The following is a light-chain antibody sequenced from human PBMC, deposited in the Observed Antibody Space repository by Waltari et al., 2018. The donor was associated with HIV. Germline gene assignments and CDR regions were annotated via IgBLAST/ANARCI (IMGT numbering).Light chain of an antibody. CDR1: SPNIGGHY. Sequence: QSVLTQPPSASGAPGQRVTMSCSGSSPNIGGHYVYWYQHLPGSAPKLLISRNNNRPSGVPDRFSGSKSGTSASLAISGLRSEDEADYYCAAWDDSLSGVLFGGGTKLTVL. J-gene: IGLJ3*02. CDR2: RNN. V-gene: IGLV1-47*01. CDR3: AAWDDSLSGVL.